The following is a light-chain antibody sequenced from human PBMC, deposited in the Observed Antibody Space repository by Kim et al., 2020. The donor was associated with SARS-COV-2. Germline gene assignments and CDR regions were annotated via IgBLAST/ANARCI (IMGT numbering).Light chain of an antibody. Sequence: DIQMTQSPSSLSASVGDRVTITCRAGQRISSYLNWYQQQPGKAPKLLIYAASSLQSGVPSRFSGSGSGTDFTLTISSLQPEDFATYYCQQSFTTPLLTFRGGTKVDIK. J-gene: IGKJ4*01. V-gene: IGKV1-39*01. CDR1: QRISSY. CDR3: QQSFTTPLLT. CDR2: AAS.